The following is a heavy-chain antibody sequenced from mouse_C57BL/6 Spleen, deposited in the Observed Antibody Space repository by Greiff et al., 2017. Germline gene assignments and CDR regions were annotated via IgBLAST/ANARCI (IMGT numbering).Heavy chain of an antibody. V-gene: IGHV1-7*01. D-gene: IGHD2-4*01. J-gene: IGHJ3*01. Sequence: QVHVKQSGAELAKPGASVKLSCKSSGYTFTSYWMHWVKQRPGQGLEWIGYITPSSGYTKYNQKFKDKATLPADKSSSTAYMQLSSLTYEDSAVYYCARWGDYDWFAYWGQGTLVTVSA. CDR2: ITPSSGYT. CDR3: ARWGDYDWFAY. CDR1: GYTFTSYW.